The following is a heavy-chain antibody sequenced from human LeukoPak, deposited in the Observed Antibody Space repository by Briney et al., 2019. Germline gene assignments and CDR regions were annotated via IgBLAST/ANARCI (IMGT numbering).Heavy chain of an antibody. CDR2: ISSSSSSI. CDR1: GFTFSSYS. V-gene: IGHV3-21*04. D-gene: IGHD3-3*01. Sequence: GGSLRLSCAASGFTFSSYSMNWVRQAPGKGLEWVSCISSSSSSIYYGDSVKGRFTISGDNAKNSLYLQMNSLRAEDTAVYYCAKGELEWLLYRHLDYWGQGTLVTVSS. J-gene: IGHJ4*02. CDR3: AKGELEWLLYRHLDY.